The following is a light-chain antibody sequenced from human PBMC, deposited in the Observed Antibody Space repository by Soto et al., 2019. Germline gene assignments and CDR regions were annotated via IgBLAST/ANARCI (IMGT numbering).Light chain of an antibody. V-gene: IGKV3-20*01. J-gene: IGKJ2*01. Sequence: EMVLTQSPDTLSLSPGERATLSCRASRSFASSYLGWYQQKPGQAPRLLIYAASSRATGIPDRFSGSGSGTDFTLTINRLEPEDSAVYYFQQYGASPPYTFGQGTKLEI. CDR1: RSFASSY. CDR3: QQYGASPPYT. CDR2: AAS.